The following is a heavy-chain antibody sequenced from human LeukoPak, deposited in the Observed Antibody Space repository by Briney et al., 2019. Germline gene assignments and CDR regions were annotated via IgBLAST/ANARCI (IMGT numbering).Heavy chain of an antibody. CDR3: ARDEALAGNGKVDY. D-gene: IGHD6-19*01. CDR2: IRYDGSNK. CDR1: GFTFSSYG. V-gene: IGHV3-30*02. Sequence: GGSLRLSCAASGFTFSSYGMHWVRQAPGKGLEWVAFIRYDGSNKYYADSVKGRFTISRDNSKNTLYLQMNSLRAEDTAVYYCARDEALAGNGKVDYWGQGTLVTVSS. J-gene: IGHJ4*02.